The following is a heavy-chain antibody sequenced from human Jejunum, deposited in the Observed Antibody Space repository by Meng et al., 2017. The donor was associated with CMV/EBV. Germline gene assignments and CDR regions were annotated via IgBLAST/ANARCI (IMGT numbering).Heavy chain of an antibody. Sequence: VQLEESGGGLVQPGESLRLSCAASGFSVSSNYMSWVRQAPGKGLEWVTLIYSGGTTFYADSVKGRFTISRDNSKNVLYLQMNSVRAEDTALYHCVRNLGYTYGLVSWGQGTLVTVSS. CDR1: GFSVSSNY. CDR2: IYSGGTT. V-gene: IGHV3-66*01. D-gene: IGHD5-18*01. CDR3: VRNLGYTYGLVS. J-gene: IGHJ5*02.